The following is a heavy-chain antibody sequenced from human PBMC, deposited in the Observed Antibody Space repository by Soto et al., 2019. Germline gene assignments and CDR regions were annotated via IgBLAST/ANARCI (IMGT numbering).Heavy chain of an antibody. CDR1: GFTFRSFV. CDR3: ARWGTTGGLDV. D-gene: IGHD3-16*01. V-gene: IGHV3-30*19. CDR2: TSYDGTNK. Sequence: QVQLVESGGGVVQPGTSLRLSCVGSGFTFRSFVIHWVRQAPGRGLEWVALTSYDGTNKYFGDSVKGRFTISRDNSRNTVDLQMDSLRLEDTALHYCARWGTTGGLDVWGQGTLVSVSS. J-gene: IGHJ4*02.